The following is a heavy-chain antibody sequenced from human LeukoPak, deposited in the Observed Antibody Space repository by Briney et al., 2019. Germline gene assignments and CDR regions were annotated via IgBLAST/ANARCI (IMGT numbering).Heavy chain of an antibody. J-gene: IGHJ4*02. CDR2: FDPEDGET. V-gene: IGHV1-24*01. CDR1: GYTLTELS. D-gene: IGHD3-10*01. Sequence: ASVKVSCKVSGYTLTELSMHWVRQAPGKGLEWMGGFDPEDGETIYAQKFQGRVTMTEDTSTDTAYMELSSLRSEDTAVYYCATDLGGSGNLGPYYFDYWGQGTLVTVSS. CDR3: ATDLGGSGNLGPYYFDY.